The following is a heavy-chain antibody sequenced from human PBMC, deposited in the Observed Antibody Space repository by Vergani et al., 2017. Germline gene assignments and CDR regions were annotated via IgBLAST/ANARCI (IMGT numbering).Heavy chain of an antibody. CDR3: AKVHYPYSSGWGDY. D-gene: IGHD6-19*01. J-gene: IGHJ4*02. Sequence: EVQLLESGGGLVQPGGSLRLSCAASGFTFSSYAMSWVRQAPGNGLEWVSAISGSGGSTYYADSVKGRFTISRDNSKNTLYLQMNSLRAEDTAVYYCAKVHYPYSSGWGDYWGQGTLVTVSS. V-gene: IGHV3-23*01. CDR1: GFTFSSYA. CDR2: ISGSGGST.